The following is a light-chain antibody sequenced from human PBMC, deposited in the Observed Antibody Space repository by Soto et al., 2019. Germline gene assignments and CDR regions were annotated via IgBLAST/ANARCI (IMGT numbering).Light chain of an antibody. J-gene: IGKJ2*01. V-gene: IGKV4-1*01. CDR3: QQFSRTPTYT. CDR2: WAS. CDR1: QSVLYNSNTKNY. Sequence: DIVMTQSPDSLAVSLGERATINCKSSQSVLYNSNTKNYFAWYQQRPGQPPKLLIYWASTRESGVPDRFSGSGSGTDFTLTINNVQAEDVGIYYCQQFSRTPTYTLGQVTKLEIK.